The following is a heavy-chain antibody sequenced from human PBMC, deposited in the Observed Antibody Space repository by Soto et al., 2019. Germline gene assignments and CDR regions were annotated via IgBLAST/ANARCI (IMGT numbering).Heavy chain of an antibody. Sequence: GVLRLSCAASGFTFSGYWMHWVRQVPGKGLVWVSRIKSDGSSTSYADSVKGRFTISRDNTKNTLYLQMDSLRAEDTAVYYCARSDWFNPWGQGTLVTVSS. CDR1: GFTFSGYW. V-gene: IGHV3-74*01. CDR2: IKSDGSST. J-gene: IGHJ5*02. CDR3: ARSDWFNP.